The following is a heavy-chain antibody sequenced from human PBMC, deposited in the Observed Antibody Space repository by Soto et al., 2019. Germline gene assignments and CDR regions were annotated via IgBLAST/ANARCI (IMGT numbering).Heavy chain of an antibody. V-gene: IGHV3-11*05. CDR1: GLTFSDYY. Sequence: QVQLVESGGGLVKPGGSLRLSCAASGLTFSDYYMRWIRQAPGKGLEWVSYISSSSSYTNYADSVKGRFTISRDNAKNSLYLQMNSLRAEDTAVYYCARDADILTGSDAFDIWGQGTMFTVSA. J-gene: IGHJ3*02. CDR3: ARDADILTGSDAFDI. CDR2: ISSSSSYT. D-gene: IGHD3-9*01.